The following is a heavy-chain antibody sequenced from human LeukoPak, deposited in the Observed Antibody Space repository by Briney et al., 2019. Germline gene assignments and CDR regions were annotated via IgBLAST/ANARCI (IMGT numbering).Heavy chain of an antibody. Sequence: GGSLRLSCAASGFTFSDYSMNWVRQAPGKGLEWVSYISSSTSTIYYADSARGRFTISRDNAKNSLYLQMNSLRAEDTAVYYCARDRAGGAYHYDSSGYYYWGQGTLVTVSS. CDR2: ISSSTSTI. V-gene: IGHV3-48*01. D-gene: IGHD3-22*01. CDR1: GFTFSDYS. J-gene: IGHJ4*02. CDR3: ARDRAGGAYHYDSSGYYY.